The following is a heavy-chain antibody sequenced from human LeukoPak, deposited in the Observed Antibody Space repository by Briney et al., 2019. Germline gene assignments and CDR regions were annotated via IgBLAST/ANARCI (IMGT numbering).Heavy chain of an antibody. Sequence: GGSLRLSCAASGFTFSSSWMSWVRQAPGKGLEWVANIKQDGSEKYYVDSVKGRFTISRDNAKNSLYLQMNSLRAEDTAVYYCARETSFGEAPSGMDVWGQGTTVTVSS. CDR3: ARETSFGEAPSGMDV. D-gene: IGHD3-10*01. V-gene: IGHV3-7*03. CDR1: GFTFSSSW. J-gene: IGHJ6*02. CDR2: IKQDGSEK.